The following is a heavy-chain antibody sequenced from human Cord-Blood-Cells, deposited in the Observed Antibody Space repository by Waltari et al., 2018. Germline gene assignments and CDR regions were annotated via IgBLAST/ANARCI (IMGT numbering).Heavy chain of an antibody. CDR1: GGSISSSSYY. Sequence: QLQLQESGPGLVKPSETLSLTCTVSGGSISSSSYYWGWIRQPPGKGLEWIGSFYYSGSTDYNPSLKSRVTISVDTSKNQFSLKLSSVTAADTAVYYCARRGSSSWFDYWGQGTLVTVSS. D-gene: IGHD6-13*01. CDR2: FYYSGST. CDR3: ARRGSSSWFDY. V-gene: IGHV4-39*07. J-gene: IGHJ4*02.